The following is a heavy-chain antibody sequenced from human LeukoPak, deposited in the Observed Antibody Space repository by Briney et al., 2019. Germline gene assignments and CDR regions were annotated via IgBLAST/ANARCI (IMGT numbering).Heavy chain of an antibody. Sequence: PGGSLRLSCAASGFTFSIYSMNWVRQAPGKGLEWVSFISGSSSSTFYADSVKGRFTVSRDNAKNTLYLQMNSLRDEDTAVYYYARNPGGIGDYWGQGTLVTVSS. CDR2: ISGSSSST. CDR3: ARNPGGIGDY. J-gene: IGHJ4*02. D-gene: IGHD4-23*01. V-gene: IGHV3-48*02. CDR1: GFTFSIYS.